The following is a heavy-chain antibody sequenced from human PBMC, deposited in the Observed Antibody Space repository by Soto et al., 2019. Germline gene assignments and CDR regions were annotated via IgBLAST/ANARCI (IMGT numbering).Heavy chain of an antibody. D-gene: IGHD6-13*01. CDR2: ISYSGST. J-gene: IGHJ3*02. V-gene: IGHV4-31*03. CDR3: AREGAGPKGSSSWPDDAFDI. CDR1: GGSISSGGYY. Sequence: QVQLQESGPGLVKPSQTLSLTCTVSGGSISSGGYYWSWIRQHPGKGLEWIGYISYSGSTYYNSSLKSRVTISVDTSKNQFSLKLTSVTAAVTAVYYCAREGAGPKGSSSWPDDAFDIWGQGTMVTVSS.